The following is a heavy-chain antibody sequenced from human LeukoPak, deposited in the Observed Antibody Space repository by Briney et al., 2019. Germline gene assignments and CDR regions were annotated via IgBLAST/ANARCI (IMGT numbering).Heavy chain of an antibody. Sequence: SETLSLTCTVSGGSISSYYWSWIRQPAGKGLEWIGRIYSSGSTTYNPSLKSRVTMSVDTSKNQFSLKLSSVTAADTAVYYCATNGDGYDLHLDQWGQGTLVTVSS. J-gene: IGHJ4*02. CDR1: GGSISSYY. CDR3: ATNGDGYDLHLDQ. CDR2: IYSSGST. V-gene: IGHV4-4*07. D-gene: IGHD5-24*01.